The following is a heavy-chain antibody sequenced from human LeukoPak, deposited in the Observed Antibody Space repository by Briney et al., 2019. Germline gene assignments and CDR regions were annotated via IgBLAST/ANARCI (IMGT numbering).Heavy chain of an antibody. V-gene: IGHV4-30-2*01. CDR1: GGPISSGGYY. Sequence: SETLSLTCTVSGGPISSGGYYWSWIRQPPGKGLEWIGYIYHSGSTYYNPSLKSRVTISVDRSKNQFSLKLSSVTAADTAVYYCARGFRGQLLRGWWFDPWGQGTLVTVSS. CDR2: IYHSGST. J-gene: IGHJ5*02. CDR3: ARGFRGQLLRGWWFDP. D-gene: IGHD2-2*01.